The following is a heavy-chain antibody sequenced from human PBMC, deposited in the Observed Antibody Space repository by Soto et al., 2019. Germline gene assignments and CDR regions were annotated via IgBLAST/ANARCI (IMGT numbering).Heavy chain of an antibody. J-gene: IGHJ4*02. CDR1: GAGDTFSNYG. CDR2: TIPALGTA. CDR3: WRHDKTALPPLDS. D-gene: IGHD1-1*01. V-gene: IGHV1-69*06. Sequence: QVHLVQSGAEVKSPGSAVKVSCKVSGAGDTFSNYGLNWMRQAPGQGLEWMGGTIPALGTANYAQKFQGRVTITADTSTPTAYRELSILRCDDTAVYYCWRHDKTALPPLDSWGQGTLVSVSS.